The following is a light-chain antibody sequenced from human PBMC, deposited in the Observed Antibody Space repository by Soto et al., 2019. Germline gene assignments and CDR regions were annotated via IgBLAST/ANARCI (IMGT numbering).Light chain of an antibody. CDR3: HQYDSSPWT. CDR1: QSVSSSY. J-gene: IGKJ1*01. V-gene: IGKV3-20*01. CDR2: GAS. Sequence: EIVLTQSPGTLSLSPGERATLSCRASQSVSSSYLAWYQQKPGQAPRLLIYGASSRATGIPDRFSGSESGADFTLTISRLEPGDFAVYYCHQYDSSPWTFGQGTKVEIK.